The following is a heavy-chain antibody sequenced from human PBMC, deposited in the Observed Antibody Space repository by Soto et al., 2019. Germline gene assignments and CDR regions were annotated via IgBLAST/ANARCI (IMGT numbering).Heavy chain of an antibody. CDR2: INPNSGGT. CDR3: ARGYDILTGYYYYYGMDV. Sequence: ASVKVSCKASGYTFTGYYMHWVRQAPGQGLEWMGWINPNSGGTNYAQKFQGWVTMTRDTSISTAYMELSRLRSDDTAVYYCARGYDILTGYYYYYGMDVWGQGTMVTVSS. J-gene: IGHJ6*02. CDR1: GYTFTGYY. V-gene: IGHV1-2*04. D-gene: IGHD3-9*01.